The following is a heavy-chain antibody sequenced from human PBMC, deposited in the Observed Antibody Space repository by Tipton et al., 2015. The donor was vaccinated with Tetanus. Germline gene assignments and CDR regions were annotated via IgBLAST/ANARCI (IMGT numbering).Heavy chain of an antibody. V-gene: IGHV4-31*03. CDR1: GGSISSGGYY. D-gene: IGHD3-10*01. CDR3: ARVWVTMVRGSLLQHPYYFDY. J-gene: IGHJ4*02. CDR2: IYYSGST. Sequence: TLSLTCTVSGGSISSGGYYWSWIRQHPGKGLEWIGYIYYSGSTYYNPSLKSRVTISVDTSKNQFSLKLSSVTAADTAVYYCARVWVTMVRGSLLQHPYYFDYWGQGTLVTVSS.